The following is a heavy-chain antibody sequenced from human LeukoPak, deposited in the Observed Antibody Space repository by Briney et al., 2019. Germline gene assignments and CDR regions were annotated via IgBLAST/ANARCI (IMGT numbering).Heavy chain of an antibody. CDR2: VSGSGAST. V-gene: IGHV3-23*01. D-gene: IGHD6-13*01. Sequence: GGSLRLSCAAPGFTFSTYAMCWVRQAPGRGLEWVSTVSGSGASTYYADSVKGRFTISRDNSKNTLYLQMNSLRAEDTAVYYCAKDDGRSSSWDFDYWGQGTLVIVSS. CDR3: AKDDGRSSSWDFDY. CDR1: GFTFSTYA. J-gene: IGHJ4*02.